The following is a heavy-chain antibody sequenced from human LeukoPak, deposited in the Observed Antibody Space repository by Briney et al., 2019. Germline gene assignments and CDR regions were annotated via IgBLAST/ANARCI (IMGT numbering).Heavy chain of an antibody. CDR1: GFTFSSFGITFSSYG. CDR2: IRYDGGNR. CDR3: TTAGDAFDI. J-gene: IGHJ3*02. Sequence: GGSLRLSCAASGFTFSSFGITFSSYGMHWVRQAPGKGLEWVAFIRYDGGNRYYADSVKGRFTISRDNSKNTLYLQMNGLKPEDTAVYYCTTAGDAFDIWGQGTMVTVSS. V-gene: IGHV3-30*02.